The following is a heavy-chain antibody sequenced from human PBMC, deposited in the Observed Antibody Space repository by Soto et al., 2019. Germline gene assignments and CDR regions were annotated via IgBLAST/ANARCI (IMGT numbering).Heavy chain of an antibody. Sequence: PGGSVRLSCAACGFTCSSYWMSWVRQAPGKGLEWVANIKQDGSEKYYVDSVKGRFTISRDNAKNSLYLPMNSLRAEDTAVYSFARARVAVAGTQLLYYYYGTDVWGKGTTVTVS. CDR3: ARARVAVAGTQLLYYYYGTDV. J-gene: IGHJ6*04. CDR1: GFTCSSYW. V-gene: IGHV3-7*01. CDR2: IKQDGSEK. D-gene: IGHD6-19*01.